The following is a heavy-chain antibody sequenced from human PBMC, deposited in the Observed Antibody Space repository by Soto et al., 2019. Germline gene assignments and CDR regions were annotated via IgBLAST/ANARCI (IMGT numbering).Heavy chain of an antibody. Sequence: QVQLVESGGGVVQPGRSLRLSCAASGFTFSSYGMHWVRQAPGKGLEWVAVISYDGSNKYYADSVKGRFTISRDNYKNTLYLQMNSLRAEDTAVYYCAKETDYYDSSGYYPDAFDIWGQGTMVTVSS. CDR2: ISYDGSNK. V-gene: IGHV3-30*18. CDR3: AKETDYYDSSGYYPDAFDI. CDR1: GFTFSSYG. J-gene: IGHJ3*02. D-gene: IGHD3-22*01.